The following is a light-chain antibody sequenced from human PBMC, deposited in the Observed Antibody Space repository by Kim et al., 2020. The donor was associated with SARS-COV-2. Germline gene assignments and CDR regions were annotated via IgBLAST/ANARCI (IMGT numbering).Light chain of an antibody. CDR3: QLRHTWPT. CDR2: DGS. V-gene: IGKV3-11*01. CDR1: QCVRSY. Sequence: SFSPGERDTMYCRYSQCVRSYVAWSQQKAGQAPRLLGYDGSNRATGIPARFRGSGSGTDFALTISSVEPEDFAVYHCQLRHTWPTFGQGTRLEIK. J-gene: IGKJ5*01.